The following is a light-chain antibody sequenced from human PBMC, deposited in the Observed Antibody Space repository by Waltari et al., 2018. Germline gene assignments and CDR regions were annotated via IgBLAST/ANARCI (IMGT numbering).Light chain of an antibody. CDR1: QSVGDN. CDR2: GSS. V-gene: IGKV3-15*01. Sequence: DIVMTQSPVILSVSPGETATLSCRASQSVGDNVAWYQQRPGQAPRLIVYGSSIWATGVPAKFSGSGSATDFTLIISSLQSEDVAVYFCQQYNSWPLDTFGQGTRLEIK. J-gene: IGKJ2*01. CDR3: QQYNSWPLDT.